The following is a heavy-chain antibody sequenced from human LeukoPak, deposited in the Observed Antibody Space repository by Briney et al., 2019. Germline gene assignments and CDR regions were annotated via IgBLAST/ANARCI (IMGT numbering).Heavy chain of an antibody. V-gene: IGHV4-31*03. Sequence: TLSLTCTVSGGSISSSNYYWGWIRQPPGKGLEWIGYIYYSGSTYYNPSLKSRVTISLDTSKNQFSLKLTSVTAADTAVYYCARDRWFDPWGQGTLVTVSS. J-gene: IGHJ5*02. CDR1: GGSISSSNYY. CDR3: ARDRWFDP. CDR2: IYYSGST.